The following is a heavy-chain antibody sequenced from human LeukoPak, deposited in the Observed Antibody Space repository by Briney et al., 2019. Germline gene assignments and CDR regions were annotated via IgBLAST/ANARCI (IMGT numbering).Heavy chain of an antibody. D-gene: IGHD3-10*01. Sequence: SETLSLTCTVSGGSISSSSYYWGWIRQPPGKGLEWIGSIYYSGSTYYNPSLKSRVTISVDTSKNQFSLRLNSVTAADTAVYYCARRDYGSGSYYPFDYWGQGTLVTVSS. V-gene: IGHV4-39*01. J-gene: IGHJ4*02. CDR2: IYYSGST. CDR3: ARRDYGSGSYYPFDY. CDR1: GGSISSSSYY.